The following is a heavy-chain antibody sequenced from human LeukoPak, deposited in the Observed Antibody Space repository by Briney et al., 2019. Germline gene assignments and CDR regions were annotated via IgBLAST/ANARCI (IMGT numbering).Heavy chain of an antibody. J-gene: IGHJ3*02. Sequence: ASVKVSCKVSGYTLTELSMHWVRQAPGKGLEWMGGFDPEDGETIYAQKFQGRVTMTEDTSTDTAYMELSSLRSEDTAVYYCARDSPFEWDVFGDSFDIWGQGTVVTVSS. CDR1: GYTLTELS. CDR2: FDPEDGET. V-gene: IGHV1-24*01. CDR3: ARDSPFEWDVFGDSFDI. D-gene: IGHD1-26*01.